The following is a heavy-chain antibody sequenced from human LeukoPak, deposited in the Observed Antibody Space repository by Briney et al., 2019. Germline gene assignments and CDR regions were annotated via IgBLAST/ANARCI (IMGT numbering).Heavy chain of an antibody. CDR3: ARVGQLAAVAGPFDY. CDR1: GYTFTSYA. D-gene: IGHD6-19*01. CDR2: INAGNGNT. J-gene: IGHJ4*02. V-gene: IGHV1-3*01. Sequence: ASVKVSCKASGYTFTSYAMHWVRQAPGQRLEWMGWINAGNGNTKYSQKFQGRVTITRDTSASTAYMELSSLRSEDTAVYYCARVGQLAAVAGPFDYWGQGTLVTVSS.